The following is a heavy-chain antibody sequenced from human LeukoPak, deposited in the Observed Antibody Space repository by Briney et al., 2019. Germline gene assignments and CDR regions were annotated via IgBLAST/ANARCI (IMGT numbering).Heavy chain of an antibody. J-gene: IGHJ6*02. CDR2: IIPILGIA. D-gene: IGHD6-19*01. CDR3: ARVRDIAVAGTYYYCGMDV. V-gene: IGHV1-69*04. Sequence: PRASVKVSCKASGGTFSSYAISWVRQAPGQGLEWMGRIIPILGIANYAQKFQGRVTITADKSTSTAYMELSSLRSEDTAVYYCARVRDIAVAGTYYYCGMDVWGQGTTVTVSS. CDR1: GGTFSSYA.